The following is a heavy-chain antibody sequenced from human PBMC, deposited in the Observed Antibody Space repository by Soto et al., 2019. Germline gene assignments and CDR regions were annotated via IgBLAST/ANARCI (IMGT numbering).Heavy chain of an antibody. CDR1: GGSLGGDV. V-gene: IGHV4-34*01. Sequence: PLENLDLACVVSGGSLGGDVCSWIRQPPGMALEWIGEINHLGSINYNPSLKSRVTMSVDTSKNQFSLTLNSVTAADTATYYCARGGISHWAYFYYMDVW. D-gene: IGHD2-21*01. CDR2: INHLGSI. CDR3: ARGGISHWAYFYYMDV. J-gene: IGHJ6*03.